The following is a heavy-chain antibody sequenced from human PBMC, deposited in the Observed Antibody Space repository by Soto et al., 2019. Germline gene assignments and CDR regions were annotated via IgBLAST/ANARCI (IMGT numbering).Heavy chain of an antibody. CDR1: GLTFSSYA. J-gene: IGHJ4*02. V-gene: IGHV3-30-3*01. CDR3: ARGSSSAYSSFAY. CDR2: VSYDGNNK. D-gene: IGHD3-22*01. Sequence: GGSLRLSCAASGLTFSSYAMHWVRQAPGKGLEWVAVVSYDGNNKYYADSVKGRFTISRDNSKNTLYLHINSLRTEDTAVYFCARGSSSAYSSFAYWGQGTLVTVSS.